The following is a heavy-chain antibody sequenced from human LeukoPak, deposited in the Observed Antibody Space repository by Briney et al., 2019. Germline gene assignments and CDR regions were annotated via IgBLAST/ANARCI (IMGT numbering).Heavy chain of an antibody. CDR2: IKQDGSEK. J-gene: IGHJ4*02. V-gene: IGHV3-7*01. Sequence: GGSLRLSCAASGFTFSSYWMSWVRQAPGKGLEWVANIKQDGSEKYYVDSVKGRFTISRDNAKNTLYLQMNSLRAEDTAVYYCARVFARVLRFLEWLAPLDYWGQGTLVTVSS. CDR3: ARVFARVLRFLEWLAPLDY. CDR1: GFTFSSYW. D-gene: IGHD3-3*01.